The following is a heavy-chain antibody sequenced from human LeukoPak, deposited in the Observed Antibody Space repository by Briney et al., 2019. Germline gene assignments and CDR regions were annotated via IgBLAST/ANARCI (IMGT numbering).Heavy chain of an antibody. CDR2: IIPIFGTA. J-gene: IGHJ3*02. V-gene: IGHV1-69*05. D-gene: IGHD6-19*01. Sequence: ASVKVSCKASGGTFSSYAISWVRQAPGQGLEWMGGIIPIFGTANYAQKFQGRVTITTDESTSTAYMELSSLRSEDTAVYYCARGTGAVAGTGAFDIWGQGTMVTVSS. CDR1: GGTFSSYA. CDR3: ARGTGAVAGTGAFDI.